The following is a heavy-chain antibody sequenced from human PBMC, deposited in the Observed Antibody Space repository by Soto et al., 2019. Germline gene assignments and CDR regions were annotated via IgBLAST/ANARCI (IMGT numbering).Heavy chain of an antibody. CDR2: VYHTGST. CDR3: ARRLFGSGWTLDS. Sequence: SETLSLTCDVSGASITTYYWSWIRQAPGKGLEWIGNVYHTGSTDYNSSLRSRVTISVDTSKNQFSLNMNSVTAADTAVYYCARRLFGSGWTLDSCGQGPLVTVYS. CDR1: GASITTYY. V-gene: IGHV4-59*13. J-gene: IGHJ4*02. D-gene: IGHD6-19*01.